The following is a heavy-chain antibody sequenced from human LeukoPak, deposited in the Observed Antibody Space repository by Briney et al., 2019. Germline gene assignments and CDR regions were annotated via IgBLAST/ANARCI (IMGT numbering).Heavy chain of an antibody. Sequence: GGSLRLSCAASGFTFSSRGMHWVGQAPGKGLEWVAVIWFDGSDKYYADSVKGRFTISRDNSKNTLYLQMDSLRAGDTAVYYCARESEYRFDYWGQGTLVTVSS. J-gene: IGHJ4*02. CDR2: IWFDGSDK. CDR3: ARESEYRFDY. CDR1: GFTFSSRG. D-gene: IGHD2/OR15-2a*01. V-gene: IGHV3-33*01.